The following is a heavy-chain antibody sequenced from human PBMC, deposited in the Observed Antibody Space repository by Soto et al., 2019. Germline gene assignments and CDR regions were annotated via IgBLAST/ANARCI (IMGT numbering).Heavy chain of an antibody. D-gene: IGHD3-22*01. CDR2: INPSGGST. J-gene: IGHJ4*02. Sequence: ASLKVSCKTSGYTFTSYYMHWVRHTPGQGLEWMGIINPSGGSTSYAQKFQGRVTMTRDTSTSTVYMELSSLRSEDTAVYYCAREGIVVITHFDYWGQGTLVTVSS. CDR1: GYTFTSYY. CDR3: AREGIVVITHFDY. V-gene: IGHV1-46*01.